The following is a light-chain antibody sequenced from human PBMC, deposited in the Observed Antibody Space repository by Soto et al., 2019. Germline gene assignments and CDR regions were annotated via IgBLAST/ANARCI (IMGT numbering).Light chain of an antibody. CDR2: DAS. V-gene: IGKV1-9*01. CDR3: QQFNDYPIT. Sequence: DIQLTQSPSFLSASVGDRVTITCRASQGINSSLAWYQQKPGKAPKVLMYDASTLQRGVPSRFSGSGSGTDFTLAISSLQPEDFATYYCQQFNDYPITFGQGTRLEIK. J-gene: IGKJ5*01. CDR1: QGINSS.